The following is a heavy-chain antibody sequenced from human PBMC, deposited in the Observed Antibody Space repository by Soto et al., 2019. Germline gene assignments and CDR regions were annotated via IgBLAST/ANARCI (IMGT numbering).Heavy chain of an antibody. Sequence: PGGSLRLSCAASGFTFSSYGMHWVRQAPGKGLEWVAVISYDGSNKYYADSVKGRFTISRDNSKNTLYLQMNSLRAEDTAVYYCAKDASGGSSTIFGVVIMFFDYWGQGTLVTVSS. CDR3: AKDASGGSSTIFGVVIMFFDY. V-gene: IGHV3-30*18. D-gene: IGHD3-3*01. J-gene: IGHJ4*02. CDR1: GFTFSSYG. CDR2: ISYDGSNK.